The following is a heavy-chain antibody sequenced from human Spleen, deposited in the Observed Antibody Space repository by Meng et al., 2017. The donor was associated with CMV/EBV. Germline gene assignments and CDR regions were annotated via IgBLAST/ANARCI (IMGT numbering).Heavy chain of an antibody. J-gene: IGHJ1*01. CDR2: INPDSGGT. Sequence: ASVKVSCKASGYTFAGYYIHWVRQAPGQGLEWMGWINPDSGGTNYAQKFQGRVTMTRDTSITTAYMELRSLRSDDTAVYYCARDYGGPRAFRHWGQGTLVTVSS. CDR3: ARDYGGPRAFRH. CDR1: GYTFAGYY. D-gene: IGHD3-10*01. V-gene: IGHV1-2*02.